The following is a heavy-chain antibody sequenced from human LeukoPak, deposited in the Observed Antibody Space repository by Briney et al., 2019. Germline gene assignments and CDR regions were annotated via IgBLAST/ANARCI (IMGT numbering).Heavy chain of an antibody. D-gene: IGHD3-3*01. CDR1: GGSISSGGYY. V-gene: IGHV4-31*03. Sequence: SETLSLTCTVSGGSISSGGYYWSWIRQHPGKGLEWIGYIYYSGSTYYNPSLKSRVIISVDTSKNQFSLKLGSVTAADTAVYYCARGAIRFLEWLFFDPWGQGTLVTVSS. CDR2: IYYSGST. CDR3: ARGAIRFLEWLFFDP. J-gene: IGHJ5*02.